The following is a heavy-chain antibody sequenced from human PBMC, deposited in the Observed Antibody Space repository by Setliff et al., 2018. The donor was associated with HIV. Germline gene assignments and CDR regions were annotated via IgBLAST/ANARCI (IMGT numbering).Heavy chain of an antibody. J-gene: IGHJ4*02. D-gene: IGHD6-13*01. V-gene: IGHV1-3*01. CDR2: INAGNGNT. Sequence: ASVKVSCKASGYTFTSYAMHWVRQAPGQRLEWMGWINAGNGNTKYSQEFQGRVTISRDTSANTAYMELSNLRSEDTAIYYCLRRATAAEVFDYWGQGTLVTVSS. CDR3: LRRATAAEVFDY. CDR1: GYTFTSYA.